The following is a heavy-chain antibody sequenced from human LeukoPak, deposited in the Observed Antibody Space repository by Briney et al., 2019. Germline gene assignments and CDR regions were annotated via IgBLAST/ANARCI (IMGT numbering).Heavy chain of an antibody. CDR3: ARDRNYCSSTSCYPYYYYYYMDV. Sequence: GGSLRLSCAASGFTFSSYSMNWVRQAPGKGLEWVSSISSSSSYMYYADSVKGRFTISRDNAKNSLYLQMNSLRAEDTAVYYCARDRNYCSSTSCYPYYYYYYMDVWGKGTTVTVSS. CDR2: ISSSSSYM. V-gene: IGHV3-21*01. CDR1: GFTFSSYS. D-gene: IGHD2-2*01. J-gene: IGHJ6*03.